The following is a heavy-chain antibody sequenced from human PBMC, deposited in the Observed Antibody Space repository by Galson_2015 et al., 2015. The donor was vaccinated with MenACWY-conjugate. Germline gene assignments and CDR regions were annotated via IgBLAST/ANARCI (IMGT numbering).Heavy chain of an antibody. CDR3: ARPMLNVGDAFDI. D-gene: IGHD1-1*01. CDR2: IYPGDSGT. V-gene: IGHV5-51*01. J-gene: IGHJ3*02. Sequence: QSGAEVKKPGESLKISCKGSGYSFTSYWIGWVRQMPGKGLEWMGIIYPGDSGTRYSPSFQGQVTISADKSISAAYLQWSSLKASDTAMYYCARPMLNVGDAFDIWGQGTMVTVSS. CDR1: GYSFTSYW.